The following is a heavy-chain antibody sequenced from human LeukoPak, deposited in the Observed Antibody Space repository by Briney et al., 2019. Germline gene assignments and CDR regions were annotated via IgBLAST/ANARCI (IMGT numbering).Heavy chain of an antibody. J-gene: IGHJ4*02. Sequence: GGSLRLSCAASGFTFSSYSMNWVRQAPGKGLEWVSSISSSSSYIYYADSVKGRFTISRDNAKNSLYLQMNSLRAEDTVVYYCARDRMDFWSGGLIDYWGQGTLVTVSS. D-gene: IGHD3-3*01. V-gene: IGHV3-21*01. CDR2: ISSSSSYI. CDR3: ARDRMDFWSGGLIDY. CDR1: GFTFSSYS.